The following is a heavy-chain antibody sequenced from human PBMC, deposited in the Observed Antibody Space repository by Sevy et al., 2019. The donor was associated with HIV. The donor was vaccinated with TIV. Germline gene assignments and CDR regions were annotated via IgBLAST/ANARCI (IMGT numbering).Heavy chain of an antibody. V-gene: IGHV4-59*06. Sequence: SETLSLTCTVSGGSISSYYWSWIRQHPGKGLEWIGYIYSGNTYYNPSLRSRLTISLDTSKNQFSVKLSSVTAADTAVYYCSKGGGALDGGMDVWGQGTTVTVSS. D-gene: IGHD2-21*01. CDR1: GGSISSYY. J-gene: IGHJ6*02. CDR2: IYSGNT. CDR3: SKGGGALDGGMDV.